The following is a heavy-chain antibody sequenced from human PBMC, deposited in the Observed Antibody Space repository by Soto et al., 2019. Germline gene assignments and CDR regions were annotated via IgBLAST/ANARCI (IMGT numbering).Heavy chain of an antibody. V-gene: IGHV3-33*01. J-gene: IGHJ6*03. Sequence: GGSLRLSCAASGFTFSSYGMHWVRQAPGKGLEWVAVIWYDGSNKYYADSVKGRFTISRDNSKNTLYLQMNSLRAEDTAVYYCARDATLVVVAAVPGDMDVWGKGTTVTVSS. D-gene: IGHD2-15*01. CDR1: GFTFSSYG. CDR2: IWYDGSNK. CDR3: ARDATLVVVAAVPGDMDV.